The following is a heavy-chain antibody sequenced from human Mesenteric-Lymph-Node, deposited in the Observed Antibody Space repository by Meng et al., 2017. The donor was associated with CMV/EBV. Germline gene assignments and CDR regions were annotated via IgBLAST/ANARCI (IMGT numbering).Heavy chain of an antibody. V-gene: IGHV1-2*06. CDR1: FTGNY. CDR2: IKPISGDK. D-gene: IGHD6-13*01. Sequence: FTGNYLHWVRQAPGQGLEWMGRIKPISGDKKIAQKFQGRVTMTRDTSLSTASMELSGLKSDDTAVYYCARDRGGPYASSWFGYYFDSWGQGTLVTVSS. J-gene: IGHJ4*02. CDR3: ARDRGGPYASSWFGYYFDS.